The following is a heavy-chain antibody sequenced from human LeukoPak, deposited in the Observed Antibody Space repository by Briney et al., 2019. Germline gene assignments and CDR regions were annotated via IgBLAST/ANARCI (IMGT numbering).Heavy chain of an antibody. J-gene: IGHJ4*02. Sequence: PGGSLRLSCAASGLNFSSRWMNWVRQAPGQGLEWVASIKEDGSEKHYVDSVKGRFTISGDNAKNSLYLQMNSLRTEDTASYYCAKGVNSGWYSFDYWGQGTLVTVSS. CDR2: IKEDGSEK. D-gene: IGHD6-19*01. V-gene: IGHV3-7*03. CDR3: AKGVNSGWYSFDY. CDR1: GLNFSSRW.